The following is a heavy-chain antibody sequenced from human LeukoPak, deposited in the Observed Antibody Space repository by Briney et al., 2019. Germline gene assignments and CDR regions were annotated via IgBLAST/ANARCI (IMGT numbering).Heavy chain of an antibody. CDR1: GGSISSSNW. Sequence: SETLSLTCAVSGGSISSSNWWSWVRQPPGKGLEWIGEIYHSGSTNYNPSLKSRVTISVDKSKNQFSLKLSSVTAADTAVYYCARDSRDDSSGYYFSHVWGQGTLVTVSS. J-gene: IGHJ4*02. V-gene: IGHV4-4*02. CDR3: ARDSRDDSSGYYFSHV. D-gene: IGHD3-22*01. CDR2: IYHSGST.